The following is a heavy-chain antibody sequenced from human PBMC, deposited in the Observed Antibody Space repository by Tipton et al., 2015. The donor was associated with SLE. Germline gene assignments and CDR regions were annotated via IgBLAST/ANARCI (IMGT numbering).Heavy chain of an antibody. J-gene: IGHJ3*02. CDR1: GGSISSYY. CDR3: ARRADAFDI. V-gene: IGHV4-59*01. CDR2: SYYSGST. Sequence: TLSLTCTVSGGSISSYYWSWIRQPPGKGLEWIGYSYYSGSTNYNPSLKSRVTISVDTSKNQFSLKLSSVTAADTAVYYCARRADAFDIWGQGTMVTVSS.